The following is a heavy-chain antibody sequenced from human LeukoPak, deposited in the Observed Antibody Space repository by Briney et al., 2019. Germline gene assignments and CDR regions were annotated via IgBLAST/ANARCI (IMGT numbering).Heavy chain of an antibody. CDR3: ARPNYDFWSGPSNDAFDI. D-gene: IGHD3-3*01. V-gene: IGHV1-2*02. CDR1: GYTFTGYY. Sequence: ASVKVSCKASGYTFTGYYMHWVRQAPGQGLEWMGWFNPNSGGTNYAQKFQGRVTMTRDTSISTAYMELSRLRSDDTAVYYCARPNYDFWSGPSNDAFDIWGQGTMVTVSS. CDR2: FNPNSGGT. J-gene: IGHJ3*02.